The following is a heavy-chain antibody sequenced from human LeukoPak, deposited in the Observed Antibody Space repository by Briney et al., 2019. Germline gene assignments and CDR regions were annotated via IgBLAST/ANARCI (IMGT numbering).Heavy chain of an antibody. CDR1: GYTFTCYY. CDR2: INPNSGGT. CDR3: ARVLSIAAAGNLLNY. J-gene: IGHJ4*02. V-gene: IGHV1-2*02. Sequence: ASVEVSCKASGYTFTCYYMHWVRQAPGQGLEWMGWINPNSGGTNYAQKFQGRVTMTRDTSISTAYMELSRLRSDDTAVYYCARVLSIAAAGNLLNYWGQGTLVTVSS. D-gene: IGHD6-13*01.